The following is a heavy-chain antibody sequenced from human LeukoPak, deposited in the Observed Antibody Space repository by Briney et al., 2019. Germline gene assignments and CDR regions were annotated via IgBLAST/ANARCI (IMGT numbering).Heavy chain of an antibody. Sequence: ASVKVSCKASGYTFTDYYIHWVREAPGQGLEWMGWINPNSGGTNYAQKFQGRVTMTRDTSISTAYMELSRLRSDDTAVYYCARATPTVLLVLDYWGQGTLVTVSS. V-gene: IGHV1-2*02. CDR1: GYTFTDYY. CDR2: INPNSGGT. CDR3: ARATPTVLLVLDY. D-gene: IGHD6-13*01. J-gene: IGHJ4*02.